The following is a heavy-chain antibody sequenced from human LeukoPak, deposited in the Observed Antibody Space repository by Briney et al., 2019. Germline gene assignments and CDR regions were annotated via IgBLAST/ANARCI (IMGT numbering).Heavy chain of an antibody. CDR2: IYYRGSP. CDR3: ARVPVNIWENWFDP. D-gene: IGHD1-26*01. Sequence: SETLSLTCGVYGGSFSGYSWGWIRQPPGKGLEWIGSIYYRGSPYYNPSLQSRVTLSVDTSKNQFSLKLSSVTAADTAVYYCARVPVNIWENWFDPWGQGTLVTVSS. CDR1: GGSFSGYS. J-gene: IGHJ5*02. V-gene: IGHV4-34*01.